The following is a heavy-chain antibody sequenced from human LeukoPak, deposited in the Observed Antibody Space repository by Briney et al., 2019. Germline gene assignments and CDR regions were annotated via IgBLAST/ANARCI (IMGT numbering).Heavy chain of an antibody. CDR3: APLGSSGSRGYGWFAP. D-gene: IGHD3-10*01. J-gene: IGHJ5*02. CDR1: GFTFSNYA. V-gene: IGHV3-23*01. Sequence: GGSLRLSCAASGFTFSNYAMSWVRQAPGKGLEWVSGISPSGGTTYYPDSVKGRLTISRDNSKSTLYLQLNSLSAEDTAVYYCAPLGSSGSRGYGWFAPWGQGTLATVSS. CDR2: ISPSGGTT.